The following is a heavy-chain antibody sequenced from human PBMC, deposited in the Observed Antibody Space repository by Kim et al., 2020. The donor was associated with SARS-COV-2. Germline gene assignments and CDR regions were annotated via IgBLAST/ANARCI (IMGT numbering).Heavy chain of an antibody. D-gene: IGHD2-21*02. J-gene: IGHJ4*02. CDR2: TFYRSKWYN. Sequence: SQTLSLTCAISGDTGSRSSDAWNWVRQSPSRGLEWLGRTFYRSKWYNEYALSVKSRITINPDTSKNQFSLQLNSVSPEDTAVYYCAREDYGGDSRGFDYWGQGTLVTVSS. CDR3: AREDYGGDSRGFDY. CDR1: GDTGSRSSDA. V-gene: IGHV6-1*01.